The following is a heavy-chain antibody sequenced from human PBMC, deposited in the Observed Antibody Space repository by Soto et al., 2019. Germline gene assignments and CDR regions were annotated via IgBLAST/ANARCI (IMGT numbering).Heavy chain of an antibody. CDR1: GGTFSSYA. Sequence: GASVKVSCKASGGTFSSYAISWVRQAPGQGLEWMGGIIPIFGTANYAQKFQGRVTITADESTSTAYMELSSLRSEDTAVYYCAIYYDSSGYYPAEYYFDYWGQGTLVTVSS. CDR3: AIYYDSSGYYPAEYYFDY. D-gene: IGHD3-22*01. J-gene: IGHJ4*02. V-gene: IGHV1-69*13. CDR2: IIPIFGTA.